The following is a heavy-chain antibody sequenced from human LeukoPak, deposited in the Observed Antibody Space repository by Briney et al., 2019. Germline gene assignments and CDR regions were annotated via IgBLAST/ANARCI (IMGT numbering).Heavy chain of an antibody. D-gene: IGHD3-10*01. V-gene: IGHV3-20*04. J-gene: IGHJ4*02. CDR3: ARTRTSGGYSASDY. CDR1: GFFLNNYG. CDR2: NNWNGGST. Sequence: PGGSLRLSCAVSGFFLNNYGMTWVRQAPGKGLEWVSGNNWNGGSTGYADSVKGRFTISRDNAKNCLYLQMNSLRAEDTALYYCARTRTSGGYSASDYWGQGTLATVSS.